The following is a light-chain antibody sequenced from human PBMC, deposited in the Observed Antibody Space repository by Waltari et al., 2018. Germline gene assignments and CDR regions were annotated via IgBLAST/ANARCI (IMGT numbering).Light chain of an antibody. CDR1: QSVSRA. V-gene: IGKV3-20*01. Sequence: EIVLTQSPGTLSLSPGERATLSCRASQSVSRALAWYQQKPGQAPRLLIYGASSRATGISDRFSGSGSGTYFSLTISRLEPEDFAVYYCQHYVRLPATFGQGTKVEIK. CDR3: QHYVRLPAT. CDR2: GAS. J-gene: IGKJ1*01.